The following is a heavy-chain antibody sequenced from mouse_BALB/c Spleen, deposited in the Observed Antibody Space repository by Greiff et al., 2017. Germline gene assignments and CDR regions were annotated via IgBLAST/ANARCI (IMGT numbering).Heavy chain of an antibody. CDR2: ISYSGST. Sequence: EVQLQQSGPGLVKPSQSLSLTCTVTGYSITSDYAWNWIRQFPGNKLEWMGYISYSGSTSYNPSLKSRISITRDTSKNQFFLQLNSVTTEDTATYYCARLYYGNSVAYWGQGTLVTVSA. D-gene: IGHD2-1*01. CDR1: GYSITSDYA. CDR3: ARLYYGNSVAY. J-gene: IGHJ3*01. V-gene: IGHV3-2*02.